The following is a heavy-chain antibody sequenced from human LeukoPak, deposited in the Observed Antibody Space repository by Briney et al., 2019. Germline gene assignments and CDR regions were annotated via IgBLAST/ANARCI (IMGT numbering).Heavy chain of an antibody. J-gene: IGHJ4*02. CDR3: ARDRDPYSSSSSYFDY. CDR2: IIPILGIA. V-gene: IGHV1-69*04. CDR1: GGTFSSYA. D-gene: IGHD6-6*01. Sequence: SVKVSCKASGGTFSSYAISWVRQAPGQGLEWMGRIIPILGIANYAQKFQGRVTVTADKSTSTAYMELSSLRSEDTAVYYCARDRDPYSSSSSYFDYWGQGTLVTVSS.